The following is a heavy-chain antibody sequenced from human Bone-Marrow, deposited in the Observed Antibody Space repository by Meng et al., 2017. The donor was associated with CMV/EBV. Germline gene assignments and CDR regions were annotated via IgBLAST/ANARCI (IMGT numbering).Heavy chain of an antibody. CDR2: MNPNSGNT. V-gene: IGHV1-8*01. J-gene: IGHJ5*02. D-gene: IGHD4-11*01. CDR1: GYTFTSYD. CDR3: ARGSDYSNYIRRP. Sequence: ASVKVSCKASGYTFTSYDINWVRQATGQGREWMGWMNPNSGNTGFAQKFQGRVTMTRNSSISTAYMELTSLRSEDTAVYYCARGSDYSNYIRRPWGRGTLVTVSS.